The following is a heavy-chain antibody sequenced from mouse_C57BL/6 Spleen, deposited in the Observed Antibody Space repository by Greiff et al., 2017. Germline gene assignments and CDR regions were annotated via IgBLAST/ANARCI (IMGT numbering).Heavy chain of an antibody. V-gene: IGHV5-9-1*02. CDR2: ISSGGDYN. J-gene: IGHJ1*03. CDR3: TGVPSSHWYFDV. D-gene: IGHD1-1*01. CDR1: GFTFSSYA. Sequence: EVKLEEPGEGLVKPGGSLKLSCAASGFTFSSYAMSWVRQTPEKRLEWVADISSGGDYNYYSETVKGRFTISRDNTRNTLYLQMISLKSADTAMYYCTGVPSSHWYFDVWGTGTTVTVSS.